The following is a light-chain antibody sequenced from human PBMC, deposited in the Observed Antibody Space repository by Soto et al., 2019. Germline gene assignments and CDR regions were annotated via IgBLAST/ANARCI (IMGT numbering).Light chain of an antibody. J-gene: IGKJ3*01. V-gene: IGKV1-9*01. CDR3: QQLNSYPLT. CDR2: AAS. Sequence: DIQLTQSPSFLSASVGDRVTITCRASQVISSYLAWYQQKPGKAPKLLIYAASTLQSGVPSRFSGSGSGTEFTLTSSSLQPEDFATYYCQQLNSYPLTFGPGTKVDIK. CDR1: QVISSY.